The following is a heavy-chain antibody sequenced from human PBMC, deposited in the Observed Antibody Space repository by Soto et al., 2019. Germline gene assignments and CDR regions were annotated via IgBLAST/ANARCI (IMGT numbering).Heavy chain of an antibody. CDR1: GFSFSDHY. D-gene: IGHD3-9*01. J-gene: IGHJ6*02. Sequence: QVKLVESGGALVKSGGSLRLSCAASGFSFSDHYISWIRQAPGKGLEWVSYISSSGTYTNYADSVKGPFTISRDNAENSLYLQMNSLRAEDTAVYYCARERNEVRYFDLLLPSNGLDVWGQGTTVTVSS. V-gene: IGHV3-11*05. CDR2: ISSSGTYT. CDR3: ARERNEVRYFDLLLPSNGLDV.